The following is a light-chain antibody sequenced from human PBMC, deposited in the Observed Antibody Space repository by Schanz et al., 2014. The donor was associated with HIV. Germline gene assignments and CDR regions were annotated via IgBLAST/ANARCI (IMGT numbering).Light chain of an antibody. CDR3: SSYAGSSTYV. CDR2: EVS. Sequence: QSALTQPASVSGSPGQSITISCTGTSNDVGGYNFVSWYQQHPGKAPKLMIYEVSKRPSGVPDRFSGSKSGNTASLTVSGLQAEDEADYYCSSYAGSSTYVFGTGTKLPVL. CDR1: SNDVGGYNF. V-gene: IGLV2-8*01. J-gene: IGLJ1*01.